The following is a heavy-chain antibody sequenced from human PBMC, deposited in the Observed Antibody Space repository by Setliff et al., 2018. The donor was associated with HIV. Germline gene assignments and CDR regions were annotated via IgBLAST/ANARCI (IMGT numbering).Heavy chain of an antibody. D-gene: IGHD6-6*01. V-gene: IGHV1-18*04. CDR3: ARGYSTSSSYYYGMDV. CDR1: GYIFTSYY. Sequence: KVSCKASGYIFTSYYMHWLRQVPGQGLEWMGWISVHNGKTNFAQKVPGRITMTTDTSTSTAYMEVRSLRSDDTATYYCARGYSTSSSYYYGMDVWGQGTTVTVSS. J-gene: IGHJ6*02. CDR2: ISVHNGKT.